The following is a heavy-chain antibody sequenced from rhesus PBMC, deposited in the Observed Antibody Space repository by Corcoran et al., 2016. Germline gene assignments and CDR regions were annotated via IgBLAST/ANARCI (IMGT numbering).Heavy chain of an antibody. CDR1: GFTFSNYW. J-gene: IGHJ4*01. CDR3: TRMYCTSTTCYAYYFDY. D-gene: IGHD2-2*01. Sequence: EVQLVESGGGLVQPGGSLRLSCAASGFTFSNYWMSWVRQAPGKGLDWVGRIKNEADGGTAAYAESVKGRFTISRDDSKNTLYLQMNSLKTEDTAVYYCTRMYCTSTTCYAYYFDYWGQGVLVTVSS. V-gene: IGHV3-16*02. CDR2: IKNEADGGTA.